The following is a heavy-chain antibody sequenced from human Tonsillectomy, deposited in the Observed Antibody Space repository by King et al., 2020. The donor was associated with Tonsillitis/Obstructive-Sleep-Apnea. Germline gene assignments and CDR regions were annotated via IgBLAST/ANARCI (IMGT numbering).Heavy chain of an antibody. CDR3: AREQQGGSPSDYYFYGMDV. V-gene: IGHV1-2*02. Sequence: VQLVESGAEVKKPGASVKVSCKASGYIFSDYYIHWVRQAPGQGLEWMGWINPDSGGMNYAQKFQGRVTMTRDTSIGTAYMELSRLRSDDTAVYYCAREQQGGSPSDYYFYGMDVWGQGTTVTVSS. J-gene: IGHJ6*02. CDR2: INPDSGGM. CDR1: GYIFSDYY. D-gene: IGHD6-13*01.